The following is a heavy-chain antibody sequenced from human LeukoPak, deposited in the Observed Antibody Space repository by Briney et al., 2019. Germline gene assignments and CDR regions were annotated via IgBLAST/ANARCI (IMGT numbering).Heavy chain of an antibody. Sequence: GASVKVSCKASGYTFTSYAMHWVRKAPGQRLEWMGWINAGNGNTKYSQKFQGRVTITRDTSASTAYMELSSLRSEDTAVYYCAREERSGWYLYFDYWGQGTLVTVSS. CDR1: GYTFTSYA. V-gene: IGHV1-3*01. D-gene: IGHD6-19*01. J-gene: IGHJ4*02. CDR3: AREERSGWYLYFDY. CDR2: INAGNGNT.